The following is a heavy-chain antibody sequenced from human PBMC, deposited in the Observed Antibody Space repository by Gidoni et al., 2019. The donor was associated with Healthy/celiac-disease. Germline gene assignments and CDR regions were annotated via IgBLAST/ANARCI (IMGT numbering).Heavy chain of an antibody. CDR1: GGTFSSYA. CDR2: IIPIFGTA. D-gene: IGHD3-9*01. Sequence: QVQLVQSGAEVKKPGSSVKVSCKASGGTFSSYAISWVRQAPGQGLEWMGGIIPIFGTANYAQKFQGRVTITADKSTSTAYMELSSLRSEDTAVYYCASGGDILTGYYLYYYYYGMDVWGQGTTVTVSS. CDR3: ASGGDILTGYYLYYYYYGMDV. V-gene: IGHV1-69*06. J-gene: IGHJ6*02.